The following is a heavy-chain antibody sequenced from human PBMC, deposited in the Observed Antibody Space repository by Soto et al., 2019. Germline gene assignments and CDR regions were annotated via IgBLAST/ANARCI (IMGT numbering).Heavy chain of an antibody. D-gene: IGHD6-19*01. V-gene: IGHV4-4*02. CDR2: IYHSGST. J-gene: IGHJ6*02. Sequence: SETLSLTCTVSGGSISSSNWWSWVRQPPGKGLEWIGEIYHSGSTNYNPSLKSRVTISVDKSKNQFSLKLSSVTAADTAVYYCARDGAIAVAGSLNYYYYGMDVWGQGTTVTVS. CDR3: ARDGAIAVAGSLNYYYYGMDV. CDR1: GGSISSSNW.